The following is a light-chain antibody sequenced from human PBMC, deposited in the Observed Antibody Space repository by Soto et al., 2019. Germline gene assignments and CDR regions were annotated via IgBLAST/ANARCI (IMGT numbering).Light chain of an antibody. CDR2: EVS. J-gene: IGLJ1*01. V-gene: IGLV2-8*01. Sequence: QSALTKPASASGVALHCRRVSCTETSSDVGGDNYVSWYQQHPGKAPKLMIYEVSKRPSGVPDRFSGSKSGNTASLTVSGLQAEDEADYYCSSYAGSNNLGHVFGTGTKVTVL. CDR3: SSYAGSNNLGHV. CDR1: SSDVGGDNY.